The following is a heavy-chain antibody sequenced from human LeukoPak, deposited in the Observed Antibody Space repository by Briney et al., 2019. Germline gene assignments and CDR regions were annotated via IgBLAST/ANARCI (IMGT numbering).Heavy chain of an antibody. CDR3: ARGPAEGVGDY. CDR2: IYYRGST. CDR1: GGSISSYY. Sequence: SETLSLTCTVSGGSISSYYWSWIRQPPGKGLEWIGYIYYRGSTNYNPSLKSRVTISVDTSKNQFSLKLSSVTAADTAVYYCARGPAEGVGDYWGQGTLVTVSS. J-gene: IGHJ4*02. D-gene: IGHD3-10*01. V-gene: IGHV4-59*01.